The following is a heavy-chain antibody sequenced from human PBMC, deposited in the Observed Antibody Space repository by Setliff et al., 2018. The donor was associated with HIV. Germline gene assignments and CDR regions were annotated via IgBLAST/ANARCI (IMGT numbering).Heavy chain of an antibody. Sequence: LSLTCVVCGGSFSGYCWSWIRQPPGKGLEWIGEINHSGSTNYNPSLKSRVTISVDTSKNQFSLKLSSVTAADTAVYYCATYADRESNRFDPWGQGILVTVSS. CDR2: INHSGST. D-gene: IGHD3-10*01. J-gene: IGHJ5*02. CDR3: ATYADRESNRFDP. V-gene: IGHV4-34*01. CDR1: GGSFSGYC.